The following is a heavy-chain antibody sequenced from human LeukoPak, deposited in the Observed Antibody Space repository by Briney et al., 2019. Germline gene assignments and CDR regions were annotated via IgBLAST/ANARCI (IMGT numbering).Heavy chain of an antibody. D-gene: IGHD3-10*01. CDR3: ASMVRGVMAFDW. Sequence: GGSLRLSCAASGFTFSSYAVSWVRQAPGKGLAWVSAISDSGGSTQYADSVKGRFIISRDNSKNTLYLQMNSLRAEDTAVYYCASMVRGVMAFDWWGQGTLVTVSS. CDR1: GFTFSSYA. J-gene: IGHJ4*02. CDR2: ISDSGGST. V-gene: IGHV3-23*01.